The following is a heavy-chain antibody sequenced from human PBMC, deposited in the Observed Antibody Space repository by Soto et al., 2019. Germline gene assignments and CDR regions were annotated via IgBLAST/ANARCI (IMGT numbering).Heavy chain of an antibody. CDR3: AGDGGGRIAVTGYNGMDV. J-gene: IGHJ6*02. V-gene: IGHV5-10-1*01. CDR2: IDPSDSYT. Sequence: GESLKISCKGSGSSFTSRWITWVRHMPGKGLEWMGRIDPSDSYTRYSPSFQGHVTISVEKSINSVYLRWSSLKASDSAKYSCAGDGGGRIAVTGYNGMDVWGQGTTVTVSS. CDR1: GSSFTSRW. D-gene: IGHD6-13*01.